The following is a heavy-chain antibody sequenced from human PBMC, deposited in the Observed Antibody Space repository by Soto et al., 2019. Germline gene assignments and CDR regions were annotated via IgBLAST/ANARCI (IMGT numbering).Heavy chain of an antibody. CDR3: ARGEAADWSFDF. CDR2: IFYPGSP. Sequence: QVHLQESGPGLVKPSETLSLPCTVSGDFGRNGSYFWTWIRQPPGKRLEWIGYIFYPGSPAYNPSVKRRVNMSIDVSRSQFSLSLSSVTTADTAVYYCARGEAADWSFDFWGRGTLVTVSS. V-gene: IGHV4-61*01. J-gene: IGHJ2*01. CDR1: GDFGRNGSYF. D-gene: IGHD1-26*01.